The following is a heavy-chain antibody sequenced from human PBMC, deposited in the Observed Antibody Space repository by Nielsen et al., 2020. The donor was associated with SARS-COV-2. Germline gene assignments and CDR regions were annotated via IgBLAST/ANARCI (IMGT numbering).Heavy chain of an antibody. Sequence: ASVKVSCKVSGYTLTELSMHWVRQAPGKGLEWMEGFDPEDGETIYAQKFQGRVTMTEDTSTDTAYMELSSLRSEDTAVYYCATARQWPYHGIWFDPRGQGTLVTVSS. V-gene: IGHV1-24*01. CDR2: FDPEDGET. J-gene: IGHJ5*02. CDR1: GYTLTELS. D-gene: IGHD6-19*01. CDR3: ATARQWPYHGIWFDP.